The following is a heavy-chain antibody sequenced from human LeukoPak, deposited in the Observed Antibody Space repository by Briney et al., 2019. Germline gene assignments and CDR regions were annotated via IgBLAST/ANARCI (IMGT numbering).Heavy chain of an antibody. Sequence: GRSLRLSCAASGFTFSSYAMHWVRQAPGKGLEWVALISYDGSNKYYADSVKGRFTISRDNSKNTLYLLMNSLRAEDTAVYYCATGRGEDILTAMDYWGQGTLVTVSS. D-gene: IGHD3-9*01. CDR1: GFTFSSYA. V-gene: IGHV3-30-3*01. CDR3: ATGRGEDILTAMDY. CDR2: ISYDGSNK. J-gene: IGHJ4*02.